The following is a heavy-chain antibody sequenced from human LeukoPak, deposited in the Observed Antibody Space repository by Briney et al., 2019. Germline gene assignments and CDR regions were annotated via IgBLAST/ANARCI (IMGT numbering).Heavy chain of an antibody. CDR2: INAGNGNT. CDR1: GYTFTSYA. J-gene: IGHJ4*02. Sequence: ASVKVSCKASGYTFTSYAMHWVRQAPGQRLEWMGWINAGNGNTKYSQKFQGRVTITRDTSASTAHMELSSLRSEDTAVYYCARVGATVPRYFDYWGQGTLVTVSS. CDR3: ARVGATVPRYFDY. V-gene: IGHV1-3*01. D-gene: IGHD1-26*01.